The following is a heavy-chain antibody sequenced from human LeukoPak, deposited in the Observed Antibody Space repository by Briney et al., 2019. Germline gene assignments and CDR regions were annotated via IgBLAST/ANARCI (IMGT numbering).Heavy chain of an antibody. CDR2: INWNGGST. V-gene: IGHV3-20*04. Sequence: SGGCLRLSCAASGCTFDDYGMSWVRQAPGKGLEWVSGINWNGGSTGYADSVKGRFTISRDNAKNSLYLQMNSLRAEDTALYYCARGGPAATYYYYYMDVWGKGTTVTVSS. D-gene: IGHD2-15*01. CDR1: GCTFDDYG. CDR3: ARGGPAATYYYYYMDV. J-gene: IGHJ6*03.